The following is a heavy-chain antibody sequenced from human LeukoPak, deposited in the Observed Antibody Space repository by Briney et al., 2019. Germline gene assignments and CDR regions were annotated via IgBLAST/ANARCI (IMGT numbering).Heavy chain of an antibody. Sequence: SETLSLTCTVSGGSISSSSYYWGWIRQPPGKGLEWIGSIYYSGSTYYNPSLKSRVTISVDTSKNQFSLKLSSVTAADTAVYYCARDWGVRYGDAFDIWGQGTMVTVSS. V-gene: IGHV4-39*07. CDR2: IYYSGST. CDR1: GGSISSSSYY. J-gene: IGHJ3*02. D-gene: IGHD3-10*02. CDR3: ARDWGVRYGDAFDI.